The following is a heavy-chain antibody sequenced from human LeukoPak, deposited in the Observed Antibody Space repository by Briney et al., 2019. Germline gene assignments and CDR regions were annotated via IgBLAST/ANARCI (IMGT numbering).Heavy chain of an antibody. Sequence: SETLSLTCTVSGGSISSYYWSWIRQPPGKGLEWIGNICDSGSTNYNPSLKSRLTISVDTSKNQCSLKLSSVTDADTAVYYCARRSISGSSLNYFDYWGQGTLVNVSS. J-gene: IGHJ4*02. CDR1: GGSISSYY. D-gene: IGHD3-22*01. CDR2: ICDSGST. V-gene: IGHV4-59*01. CDR3: ARRSISGSSLNYFDY.